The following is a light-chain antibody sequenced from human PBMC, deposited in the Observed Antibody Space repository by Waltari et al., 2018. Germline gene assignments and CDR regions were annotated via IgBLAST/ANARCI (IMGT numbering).Light chain of an antibody. J-gene: IGKJ4*01. CDR2: WAS. CDR3: QQYYDTELT. V-gene: IGKV4-1*01. CDR1: QSVLYSSNNRNY. Sequence: IVMTQSPDSLAVSLGERASINCTSSQSVLYSSNNRNYLAWYIQKPGQPPKLLIYWASTRESGVPDRFSGSGSGTDFTLTISSLQAEDAAVYYCQQYYDTELTFGGGTKVEIK.